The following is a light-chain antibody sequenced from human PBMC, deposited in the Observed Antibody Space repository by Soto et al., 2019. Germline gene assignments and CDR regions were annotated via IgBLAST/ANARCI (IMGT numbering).Light chain of an antibody. Sequence: QSALTQPASVSGSPGQSITISCTGTSSDVGAYNYVSWYQQYPGKAPKLMIYEVSNRPSGVSNRFSGSKSGNTASLTISGLQSEDEADYYCGTYTGSNTLLFVVGTKLTVL. J-gene: IGLJ2*01. CDR3: GTYTGSNTLL. V-gene: IGLV2-14*01. CDR2: EVS. CDR1: SSDVGAYNY.